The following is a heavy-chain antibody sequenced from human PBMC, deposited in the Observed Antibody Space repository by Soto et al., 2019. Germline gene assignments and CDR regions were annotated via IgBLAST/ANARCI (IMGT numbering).Heavy chain of an antibody. CDR2: IKQDGSEK. Sequence: PGGSLRLSCAASGFTFSSYWMSWVRQAPGKGLEWVANIKQDGSEKYYVDSVKGRFTISRDNAKNSLYLQMNSLRAEDTAVYYCARARKGYYYYYMDGWGKGTTVTVAS. J-gene: IGHJ6*03. CDR3: ARARKGYYYYYMDG. CDR1: GFTFSSYW. V-gene: IGHV3-7*01.